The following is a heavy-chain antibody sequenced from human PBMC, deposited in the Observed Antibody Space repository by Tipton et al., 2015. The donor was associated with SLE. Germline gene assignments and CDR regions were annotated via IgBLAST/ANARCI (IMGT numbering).Heavy chain of an antibody. CDR1: GGSISGYY. CDR3: ARGDSITMVQGVRKYYYGMDV. Sequence: TLSLTCTVSGGSISGYYWSWIRQPPGQGLEWIGYIYYTGSTDYNPSLKSRVTISVDKSKNQFSLKLSSVTAADTAVYYCARGDSITMVQGVRKYYYGMDVWGQGTTVTVSS. D-gene: IGHD3-10*01. J-gene: IGHJ6*02. V-gene: IGHV4-59*12. CDR2: IYYTGST.